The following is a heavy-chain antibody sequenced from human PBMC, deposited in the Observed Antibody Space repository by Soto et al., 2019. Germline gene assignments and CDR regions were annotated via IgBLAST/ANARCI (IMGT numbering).Heavy chain of an antibody. Sequence: EVRLLESGGGWVQPGGSLRLSCAASVFACSSSAMAWVRQAPGKGLQWVSAITVAGGVTYYADSVKGRFTIARDTSKHTLYLQMNSLSAKDPAIYFCAKWPPSTQMGVTTHWGQGTLVSVSS. V-gene: IGHV3-23*01. CDR1: VFACSSSA. CDR3: AKWPPSTQMGVTTH. CDR2: ITVAGGVT. J-gene: IGHJ4*02. D-gene: IGHD1-26*01.